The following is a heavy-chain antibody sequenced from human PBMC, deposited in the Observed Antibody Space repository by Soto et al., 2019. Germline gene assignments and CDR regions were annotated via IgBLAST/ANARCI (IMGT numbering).Heavy chain of an antibody. CDR1: GDIFSGYS. J-gene: IGHJ4*02. CDR2: IIPIFGTT. D-gene: IGHD5-12*01. V-gene: IGHV1-69*05. CDR3: ARDLGSGYDPGDY. Sequence: QVQLVQSGAEVKKPGSSVKVSCKTSGDIFSGYSISWVRQAPGQGLEWMGGIIPIFGTTNYAQRFHGRVTITPDXXTSTVYMELYSLKSEDTAVYYCARDLGSGYDPGDYWGQGTLVTVSS.